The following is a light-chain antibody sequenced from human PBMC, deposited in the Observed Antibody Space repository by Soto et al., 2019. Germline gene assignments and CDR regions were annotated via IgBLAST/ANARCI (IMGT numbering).Light chain of an antibody. V-gene: IGKV3-20*01. CDR1: QSIAGSQ. Sequence: EIVLTQSPGTLSLSPGERATLSCRASQSIAGSQLAWYQQKPGQAPRLLIYLASNRASGIPNRFSGSGSGTEFTLTISKLEPEDFAVFYCQQYGSSLITFGQGTRLDIK. CDR2: LAS. CDR3: QQYGSSLIT. J-gene: IGKJ5*01.